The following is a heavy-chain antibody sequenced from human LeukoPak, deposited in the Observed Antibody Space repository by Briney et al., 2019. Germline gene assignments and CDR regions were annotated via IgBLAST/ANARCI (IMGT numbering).Heavy chain of an antibody. J-gene: IGHJ4*02. Sequence: GGSLRLSCAASGFTFSSYRMSWVRQAPGKGLEWVANIKQDGSEKFYVDSVKGRFTISRDNAKNSLYLQMNSLRAEDTAVYYCASDYVWGSYRFEYWGQGTLVTVSS. CDR2: IKQDGSEK. D-gene: IGHD3-16*02. CDR3: ASDYVWGSYRFEY. CDR1: GFTFSSYR. V-gene: IGHV3-7*01.